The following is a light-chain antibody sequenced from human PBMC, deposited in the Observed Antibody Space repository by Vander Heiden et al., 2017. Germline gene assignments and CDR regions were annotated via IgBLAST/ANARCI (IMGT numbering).Light chain of an antibody. V-gene: IGLV1-44*01. CDR1: SSNIGSNT. CDR3: APWDDSLNGWV. J-gene: IGLJ3*02. CDR2: NNN. Sequence: TPGQRVTISCSGSSSNIGSNTVNWYQQLPGTAPKLLIYNNNQRPSGVPDRFSGSKSSTSASLAISGLQSEDEADYYCAPWDDSLNGWVFGGGTKLTVL.